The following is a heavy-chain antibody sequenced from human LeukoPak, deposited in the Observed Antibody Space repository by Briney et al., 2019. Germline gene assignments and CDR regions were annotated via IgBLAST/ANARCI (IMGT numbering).Heavy chain of an antibody. CDR3: ARATPGYSSGWYEGPEAFDI. V-gene: IGHV4-38-2*02. CDR1: GYSISSGYY. Sequence: SETLSLTCTVSGYSISSGYYWGWIRPPPGKGLEWIGSIYHSGSTYYNPSLKSRVTISVDTSKNQFSLKLSSVTAADTAAYYCARATPGYSSGWYEGPEAFDIWGQGTMVTVSS. J-gene: IGHJ3*02. CDR2: IYHSGST. D-gene: IGHD6-19*01.